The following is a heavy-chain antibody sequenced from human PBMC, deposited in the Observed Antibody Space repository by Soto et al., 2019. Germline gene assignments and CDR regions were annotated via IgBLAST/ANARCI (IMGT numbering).Heavy chain of an antibody. Sequence: GGSLRLSCAASGFTFSSYAMSWVRQAPGKGLEWVSAISGSGGSTYYADSVKGRFTISRDNSKNTLYLQMNSLRAEDTAVYYCARGPAETYYDYIWGSYRSSDAFDIWGQGTMVTVSS. J-gene: IGHJ3*02. CDR3: ARGPAETYYDYIWGSYRSSDAFDI. D-gene: IGHD3-16*02. CDR2: ISGSGGST. V-gene: IGHV3-23*01. CDR1: GFTFSSYA.